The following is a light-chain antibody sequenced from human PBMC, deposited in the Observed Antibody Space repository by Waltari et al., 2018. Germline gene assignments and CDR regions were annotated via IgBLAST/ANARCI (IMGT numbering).Light chain of an antibody. CDR2: DKH. CDR1: RSDVGNNY. V-gene: IGLV1-51*01. Sequence: QSVLTQPPSVSAAPGQRVTISCSASRSDVGNNYVSWYQQLPGTAPKILIYDKHERPSGIPDRFSGSKSGMSATLVITGLQTGDEADYYCGAWDSRLSVWVFGGGTKLTVL. J-gene: IGLJ3*02. CDR3: GAWDSRLSVWV.